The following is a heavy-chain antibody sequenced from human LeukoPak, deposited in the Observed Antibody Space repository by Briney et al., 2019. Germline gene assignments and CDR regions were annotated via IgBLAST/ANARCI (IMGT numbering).Heavy chain of an antibody. V-gene: IGHV1-46*01. Sequence: ASVKVSCKAPAYTFTTYQIHWVRQAPGQGLEWMGMINPGGGSTSYSQNFQGRVTMTRDTSTSTVYTELSSLISEDTAVYYCARETTATFDYWGQGTLVTVSS. CDR3: ARETTATFDY. CDR2: INPGGGST. CDR1: AYTFTTYQ. D-gene: IGHD4-4*01. J-gene: IGHJ4*02.